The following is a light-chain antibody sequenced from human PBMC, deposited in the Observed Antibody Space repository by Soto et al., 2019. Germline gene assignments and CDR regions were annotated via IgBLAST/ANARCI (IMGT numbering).Light chain of an antibody. CDR1: NIGSKS. CDR3: QVWDTSSDHLYV. Sequence: SYVLTQTPSVSVAPGQTARITCGGSNIGSKSVHWYQQKTGQAPVLVVYDDSDRPSGIPDRFSGSKSENTATLTISRAEAGDEADYYCQVWDTSSDHLYVFGTGTKLTVL. CDR2: DDS. V-gene: IGLV3-21*02. J-gene: IGLJ1*01.